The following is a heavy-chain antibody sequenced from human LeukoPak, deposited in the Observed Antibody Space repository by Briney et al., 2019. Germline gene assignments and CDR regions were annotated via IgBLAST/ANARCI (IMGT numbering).Heavy chain of an antibody. D-gene: IGHD5-12*01. CDR2: INSDGSST. CDR1: GFTFSSYW. CDR3: AKDIGWLYYYGMDV. Sequence: GGSLRLSCAASGFTFSSYWMHWVRQAPGKGLVWVSRINSDGSSTSYADSVKGRFTISRDDAKNTLYLQMNSLRAEDTALYYCAKDIGWLYYYGMDVWGQGTTVTVSS. J-gene: IGHJ6*02. V-gene: IGHV3-74*01.